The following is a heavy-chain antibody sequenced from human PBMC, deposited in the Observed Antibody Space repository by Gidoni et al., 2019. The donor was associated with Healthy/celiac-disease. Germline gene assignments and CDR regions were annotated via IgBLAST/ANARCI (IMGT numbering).Heavy chain of an antibody. CDR2: ISYDGSNK. CDR3: ARDLTYYYDSSGYYYVSYYYGMDV. V-gene: IGHV3-30-3*01. CDR1: GFTFRSYA. J-gene: IGHJ6*02. Sequence: QVQLVESGGGVVQPGRSLRLSCAASGFTFRSYAMHWVRQAPGKGLEWVAVISYDGSNKYYADSVKGRFTISRDNSKNTLYLQMNSLRAEDTAVYYCARDLTYYYDSSGYYYVSYYYGMDVWGQGTTVTVSS. D-gene: IGHD3-22*01.